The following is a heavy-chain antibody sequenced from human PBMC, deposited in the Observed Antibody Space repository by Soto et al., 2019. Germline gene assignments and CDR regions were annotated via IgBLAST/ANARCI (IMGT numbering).Heavy chain of an antibody. CDR1: GGSISSYY. J-gene: IGHJ4*02. V-gene: IGHV4-59*08. D-gene: IGHD5-18*01. CDR3: ARRYGYSFDY. Sequence: QVQLQESGPGLVKPSETLSLTCTVSGGSISSYYWSWIRQPPGKGLEWIGYIYYSWTTNYNPALKSRVTISVDTPKNQLSLKLSSVTAADAAVYYCARRYGYSFDYWGQGTLVTVSS. CDR2: IYYSWTT.